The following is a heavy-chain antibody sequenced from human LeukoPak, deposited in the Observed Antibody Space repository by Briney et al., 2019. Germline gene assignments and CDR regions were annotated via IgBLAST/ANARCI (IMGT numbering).Heavy chain of an antibody. Sequence: SVKVSCKASGGTFSIYAISWVRQAPGQGLEWMGGIIPMFDTPYYAQKLQGRVTSTADRSTSTAYMELSGLTSENTAPYYCARVTLDSNYYYHHMDVWGKGTTVTVSS. J-gene: IGHJ6*03. CDR1: GGTFSIYA. V-gene: IGHV1-69*06. D-gene: IGHD3-22*01. CDR2: IIPMFDTP. CDR3: ARVTLDSNYYYHHMDV.